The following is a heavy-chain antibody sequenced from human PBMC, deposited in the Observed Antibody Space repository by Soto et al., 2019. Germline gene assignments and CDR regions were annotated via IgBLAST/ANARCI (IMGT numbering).Heavy chain of an antibody. V-gene: IGHV4-39*01. CDR1: GGSISSSSYF. D-gene: IGHD2-21*02. J-gene: IGHJ5*02. Sequence: SETLSLTCRVSGGSISSSSYFWGWLRQPPGKGLEWIGRIYYSGSTYYNPSPKSRVTVSVDTSKNQFSLKLSSVTAADTAVYYCARHPSDFWFDPWGQGTLVTVSS. CDR2: IYYSGST. CDR3: ARHPSDFWFDP.